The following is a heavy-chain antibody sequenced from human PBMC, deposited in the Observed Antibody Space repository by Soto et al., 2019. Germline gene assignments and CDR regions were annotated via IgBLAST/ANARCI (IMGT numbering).Heavy chain of an antibody. CDR1: GYSFTSYW. CDR3: ARLSLLDELSSEWFDP. D-gene: IGHD3-3*02. CDR2: IYPGDSDT. J-gene: IGHJ5*02. Sequence: GESLKISCKGSGYSFTSYWIGWVRQMPGKGLEWMGIIYPGDSDTRYSPSFQGQVTISADKSISTAYLQWSSLKASDTAMYYCARLSLLDELSSEWFDPWGQGTLVTVSS. V-gene: IGHV5-51*01.